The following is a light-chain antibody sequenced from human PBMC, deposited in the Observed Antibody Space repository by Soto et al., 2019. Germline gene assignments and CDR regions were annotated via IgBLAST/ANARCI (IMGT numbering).Light chain of an antibody. CDR1: QSVSSS. CDR3: QQYNNWPQT. Sequence: ETVLTQSPATLSVSPGERATLSCRASQSVSSSLAWYQQKPGQAPRLLFYGASTRAAGIPARFSGSGSGTEFTLTISSLRSEDFAVYYCQQYNNWPQTFGQGTTVEIK. V-gene: IGKV3-15*01. J-gene: IGKJ1*01. CDR2: GAS.